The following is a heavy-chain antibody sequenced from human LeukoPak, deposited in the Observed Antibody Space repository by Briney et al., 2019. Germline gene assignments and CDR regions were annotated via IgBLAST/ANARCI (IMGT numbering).Heavy chain of an antibody. V-gene: IGHV4-4*09. D-gene: IGHD2-21*01. Sequence: SETLSLTCTVSSGSISNYYWSWIRQPPGKGLEWIGNIYTGGSTNYNPSLRGRVTISVDTSKNQISLKLNSVTAADTAVYYCARFIYSTPCFDYWGPGTLVTVSS. CDR2: IYTGGST. CDR1: SGSISNYY. J-gene: IGHJ4*02. CDR3: ARFIYSTPCFDY.